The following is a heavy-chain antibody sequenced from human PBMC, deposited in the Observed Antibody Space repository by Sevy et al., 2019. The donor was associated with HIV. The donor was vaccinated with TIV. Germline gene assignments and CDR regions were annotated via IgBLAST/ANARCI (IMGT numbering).Heavy chain of an antibody. Sequence: ASVKVSCKASGYTFTTYVISWVRQAPGQGLEGMGWISAYNGNTNYPKKLQGRVTMTTDTSTSTAYMELRSLRSDDTAVYYCARSRDSRYYYYYGMDGWGQRTTVTVSS. CDR3: ARSRDSRYYYYYGMDG. CDR2: ISAYNGNT. J-gene: IGHJ6*02. D-gene: IGHD3-22*01. CDR1: GYTFTTYV. V-gene: IGHV1-18*01.